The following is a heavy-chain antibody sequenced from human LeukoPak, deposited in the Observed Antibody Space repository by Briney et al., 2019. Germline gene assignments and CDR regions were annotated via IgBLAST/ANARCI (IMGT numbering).Heavy chain of an antibody. V-gene: IGHV4-34*01. J-gene: IGHJ6*03. Sequence: SETLSLTCAVYGGSFSGYYWSWIRQPPGKGLEWIGEINHSGSTNYNPSLKSRVTISVDTSKNQFSLKLSSVTAADTAVYYCARGEGAPPYYYYMDVWGKGTTVTVSS. CDR3: ARGEGAPPYYYYMDV. CDR1: GGSFSGYY. CDR2: INHSGST.